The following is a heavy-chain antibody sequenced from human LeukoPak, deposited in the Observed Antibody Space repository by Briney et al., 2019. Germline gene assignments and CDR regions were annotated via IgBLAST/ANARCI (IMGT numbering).Heavy chain of an antibody. CDR3: ARGRTYYDILTGYHRYFDY. CDR2: MYYRGNT. CDR1: GGSISSITYY. D-gene: IGHD3-9*01. Sequence: SETLSLTCTVSGGSISSITYYWGWIRQPPGKGLEWVGHMYYRGNTFYNPSLKSRVTISVDTSKNQFSLKLSSVTAADTAVYYCARGRTYYDILTGYHRYFDYWGQGTLVTVSS. V-gene: IGHV4-39*07. J-gene: IGHJ4*02.